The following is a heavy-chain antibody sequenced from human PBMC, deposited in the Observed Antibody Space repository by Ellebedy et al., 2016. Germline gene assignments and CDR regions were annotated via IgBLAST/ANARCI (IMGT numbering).Heavy chain of an antibody. Sequence: GESLKISCAASGFTFSSYSMNWVRQAPGKGLEWVSSISSSSSYIYYADSVKGRFTISRDNAKNSLYLQMNSLRAEDTAVYYCARDLRGQWLFNAFDIWGQGTMVTVSS. CDR1: GFTFSSYS. CDR3: ARDLRGQWLFNAFDI. CDR2: ISSSSSYI. J-gene: IGHJ3*02. D-gene: IGHD3-22*01. V-gene: IGHV3-21*01.